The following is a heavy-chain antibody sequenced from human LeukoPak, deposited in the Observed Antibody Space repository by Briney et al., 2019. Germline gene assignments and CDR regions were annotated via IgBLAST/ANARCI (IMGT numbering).Heavy chain of an antibody. D-gene: IGHD3-22*01. V-gene: IGHV3-23*01. CDR2: IRSSGGSP. J-gene: IGHJ4*02. Sequence: PGGSLRLSCAASGFSFSSYAMSWVRQAPGKGLEWVSGIRSSGGSPYYADSVQGRFTISRDNSKNTLFLQMTGLRAEDTAVYYCADLGTTYYYDRSTYWGQGTLVAVSS. CDR1: GFSFSSYA. CDR3: ADLGTTYYYDRSTY.